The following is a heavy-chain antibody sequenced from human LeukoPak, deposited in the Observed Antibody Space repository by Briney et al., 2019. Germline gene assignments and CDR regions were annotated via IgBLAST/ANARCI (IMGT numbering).Heavy chain of an antibody. CDR2: IYYSGST. CDR1: GGSTSRYY. V-gene: IGHV4-59*01. Sequence: SETLSLTCAVSGGSTSRYYWNWIRQPPGKGLEWIGYIYYSGSTNYNPSLKSRATMSVDTSKNQISLKLSSVTAADTAVYYCARVSSGSTGDFDYWGQGTLVTVSS. D-gene: IGHD6-19*01. CDR3: ARVSSGSTGDFDY. J-gene: IGHJ4*02.